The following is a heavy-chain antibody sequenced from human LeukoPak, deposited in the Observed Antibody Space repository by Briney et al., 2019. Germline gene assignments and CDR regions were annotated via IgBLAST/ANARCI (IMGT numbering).Heavy chain of an antibody. CDR3: AKGSTYYYDSSGQYYFDY. CDR1: GFTFSNYA. Sequence: GGSLRLSCAASGFTFSNYAMSWVRQAPGKGLEWVSAISGSGGSTYYADSVKGRFTISRDNSKNTLYLQMNSLRAEDTAVYYCAKGSTYYYDSSGQYYFDYWGQGTLVTVSS. D-gene: IGHD3-22*01. J-gene: IGHJ4*02. CDR2: ISGSGGST. V-gene: IGHV3-23*01.